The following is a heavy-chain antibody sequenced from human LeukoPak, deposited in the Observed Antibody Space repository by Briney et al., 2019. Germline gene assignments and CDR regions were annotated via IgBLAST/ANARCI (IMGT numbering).Heavy chain of an antibody. D-gene: IGHD6-19*01. CDR1: GFTFSSYA. CDR3: ARGASVAELDY. CDR2: ISYDGSNK. V-gene: IGHV3-30*16. Sequence: PGRSLRLSCAVSGFTFSSYAMNWVRQAPGKGLEWVGVISYDGSNKYYADSVKGRLAISRDNSKNTLYLQMNSLRAEDTAVYYCARGASVAELDYWGQGTLVTVSS. J-gene: IGHJ4*02.